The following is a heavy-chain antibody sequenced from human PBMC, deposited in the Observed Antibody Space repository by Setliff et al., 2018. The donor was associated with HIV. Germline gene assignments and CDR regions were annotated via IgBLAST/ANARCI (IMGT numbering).Heavy chain of an antibody. J-gene: IGHJ4*01. CDR2: INQDGSDK. Sequence: SCEASGFMFGTNWMSWVRQAPGKGPEWLANINQDGSDKHYMYSVKGRFTISRDNAKNSLYLQMNSLRADDTAIYYCARGGASSLPLDYWGHGTLVTVSS. D-gene: IGHD6-13*01. CDR1: GFMFGTNW. CDR3: ARGGASSLPLDY. V-gene: IGHV3-7*01.